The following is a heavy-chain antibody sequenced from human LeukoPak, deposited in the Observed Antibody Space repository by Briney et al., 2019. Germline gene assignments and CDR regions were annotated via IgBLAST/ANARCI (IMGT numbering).Heavy chain of an antibody. V-gene: IGHV3-21*06. CDR2: ISSSSSYT. J-gene: IGHJ6*02. Sequence: GGSLRLSCAASGVTFSSYSMNWVRQAPGQGLEWVSSISSSSSYTYYADSVKGRFTISRQNAKNSLYLQMYSLLAGATAVYYCARDRDVPAIGMDVWGQGTTVTVSS. CDR3: ARDRDVPAIGMDV. CDR1: GVTFSSYS.